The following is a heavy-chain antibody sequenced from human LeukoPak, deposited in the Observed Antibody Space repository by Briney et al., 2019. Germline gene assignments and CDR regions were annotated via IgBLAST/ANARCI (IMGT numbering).Heavy chain of an antibody. CDR1: GFTFSSYG. CDR3: AKDVGYDSSGYYSNYFDY. CDR2: ISGSGGST. V-gene: IGHV3-23*01. Sequence: GGSLRLSCAASGFTFSSYGMSWVRQAPGKGLEWVSGISGSGGSTYYADSVKGRFTISRDNSKNTLYLQMNSLRAEDTAVYYCAKDVGYDSSGYYSNYFDYWGQGTRVTVSS. D-gene: IGHD3-22*01. J-gene: IGHJ4*02.